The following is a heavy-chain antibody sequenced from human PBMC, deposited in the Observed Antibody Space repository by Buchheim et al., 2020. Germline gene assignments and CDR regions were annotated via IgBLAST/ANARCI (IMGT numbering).Heavy chain of an antibody. D-gene: IGHD6-6*01. J-gene: IGHJ6*02. CDR3: ARDWFRGSARFIAARPGYGMDV. V-gene: IGHV3-7*01. CDR2: IKQDGSEK. CDR1: GFTFSSYW. Sequence: EVQLVESGGGLVQPGGSLRLSCAASGFTFSSYWMSWVRQAPGKGLEWVANIKQDGSEKYYVDSVKGRFTISRDNAKNSLYLQMNSLRAEDTAVYYCARDWFRGSARFIAARPGYGMDVWGQGTT.